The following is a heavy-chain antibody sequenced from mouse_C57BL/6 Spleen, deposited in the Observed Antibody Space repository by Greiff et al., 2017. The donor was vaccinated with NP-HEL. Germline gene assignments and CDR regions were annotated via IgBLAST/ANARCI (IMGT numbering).Heavy chain of an antibody. D-gene: IGHD1-1*01. J-gene: IGHJ1*03. CDR1: GFTFSSYA. CDR2: ISSGGDYI. CDR3: TRVLYYGSSYWYFDV. Sequence: EVMLVESGEGLVKPGGSLKLSCAASGFTFSSYAMSWVRQTPEKRLEWVAYISSGGDYIYYADTVKGRFTISRDNARNTLYLQMSSLKSEDTAMYYCTRVLYYGSSYWYFDVWGTGTTVTVSS. V-gene: IGHV5-9-1*02.